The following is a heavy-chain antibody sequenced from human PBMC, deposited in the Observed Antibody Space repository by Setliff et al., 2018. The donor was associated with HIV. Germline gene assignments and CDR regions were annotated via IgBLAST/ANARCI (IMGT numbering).Heavy chain of an antibody. CDR2: VSPHGGYT. CDR3: ARDTYISGNHYYYYYMDV. J-gene: IGHJ6*03. CDR1: GFTFTEYY. D-gene: IGHD3-10*01. V-gene: IGHV1-2*02. Sequence: GASVKVSCKASGFTFTEYYIHWVRQAPGQGLEWMGWVSPHGGYTSYAKKFQGRITMTTDTSIATAYMELRGLTSDDTAIYYCARDTYISGNHYYYYYMDVWGKGTTVTVSS.